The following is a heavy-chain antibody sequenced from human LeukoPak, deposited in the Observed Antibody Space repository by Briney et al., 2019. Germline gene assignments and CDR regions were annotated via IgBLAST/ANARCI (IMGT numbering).Heavy chain of an antibody. V-gene: IGHV4-59*01. CDR1: GGSSTRYY. CDR3: ARGTLYSSSWLNWFDP. J-gene: IGHJ5*02. CDR2: IYYSGST. Sequence: SETLSLTCTVSGGSSTRYYWNWIRQPPGKGLEWIGYIYYSGSTNYNPSLKSRVSISVDTSKNQFSLKLSSVTAADTAVYYCARGTLYSSSWLNWFDPWGQGTLVTVSS. D-gene: IGHD6-13*01.